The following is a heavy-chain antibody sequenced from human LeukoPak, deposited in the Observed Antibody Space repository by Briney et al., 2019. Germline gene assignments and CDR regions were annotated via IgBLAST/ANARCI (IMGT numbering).Heavy chain of an antibody. J-gene: IGHJ4*02. Sequence: PGGSLRLSCAASGFTFSSYAMHWVRQAPGKGLEWVSGISWNSGSIGYADSVKGRFTISRDNAKNSLYLQMNSLRAEDTALYYCAKDNLLYFDHWGQGTLVTVSS. CDR2: ISWNSGSI. CDR3: AKDNLLYFDH. D-gene: IGHD1-26*01. CDR1: GFTFSSYA. V-gene: IGHV3-9*01.